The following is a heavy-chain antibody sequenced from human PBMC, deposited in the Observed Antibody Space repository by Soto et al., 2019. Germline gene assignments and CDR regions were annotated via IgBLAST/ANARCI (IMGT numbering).Heavy chain of an antibody. CDR2: ISYDGSNK. CDR3: ARTKNTIFGVVIDAFDI. Sequence: GGSLRLSCAASGFTFSSYAMHWVRQAPGKGLEWVAVISYDGSNKYYADSVKGRFTISRDNSKNTLYLQMNSLRAEDTAVYYCARTKNTIFGVVIDAFDIWGQGTMVTVSS. V-gene: IGHV3-30-3*01. J-gene: IGHJ3*02. D-gene: IGHD3-3*01. CDR1: GFTFSSYA.